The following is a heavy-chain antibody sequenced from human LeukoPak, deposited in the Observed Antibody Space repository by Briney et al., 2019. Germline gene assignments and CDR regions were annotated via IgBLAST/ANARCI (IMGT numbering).Heavy chain of an antibody. CDR3: ARMRGGRIGHHYYVDV. V-gene: IGHV4-34*01. J-gene: IGHJ6*03. CDR2: INHSGST. Sequence: PSETLSLTCAVYGGSFSDYYWSWIRQPPGKGLEWIGEINHSGSTNYNPSLKSRVSISVDTSKNQFSLKLTSVTAADTAVYYCARMRGGRIGHHYYVDVWGKGTTVIVSS. D-gene: IGHD2-15*01. CDR1: GGSFSDYY.